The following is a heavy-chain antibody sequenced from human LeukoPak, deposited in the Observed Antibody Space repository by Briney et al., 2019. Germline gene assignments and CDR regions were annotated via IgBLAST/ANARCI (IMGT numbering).Heavy chain of an antibody. CDR1: GYTFTSSW. CDR3: ARYIGTTGGYFDY. D-gene: IGHD1-1*01. Sequence: GESLKISCKGSGYTFTSSWIGWVRQMPGKGLEWMGVIYPGDSDTRYSPSFQGQVTISADKSISTAYLQWSSLKASDTAMYYCARYIGTTGGYFDYWGQGTLVTVSS. CDR2: IYPGDSDT. J-gene: IGHJ4*02. V-gene: IGHV5-51*01.